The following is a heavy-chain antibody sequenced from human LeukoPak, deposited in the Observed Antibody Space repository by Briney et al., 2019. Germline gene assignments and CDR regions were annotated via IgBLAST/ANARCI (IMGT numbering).Heavy chain of an antibody. J-gene: IGHJ4*02. D-gene: IGHD2-8*01. CDR1: GFTFSSYA. CDR3: ARDRLFLTNWADY. V-gene: IGHV3-30*04. CDR2: ISYDGSNK. Sequence: GRSLRLSCAASGFTFSSYAMHWVRQAPGKGLEWVAVISYDGSNKYYADSVKGRFTISRDNSKNTLYLQMNSLRAEDTAVYYCARDRLFLTNWADYWGQGTLVTVSS.